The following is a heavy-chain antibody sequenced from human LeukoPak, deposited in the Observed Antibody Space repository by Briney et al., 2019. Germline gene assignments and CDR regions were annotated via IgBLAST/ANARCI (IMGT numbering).Heavy chain of an antibody. J-gene: IGHJ3*02. CDR3: ARGWRSWYYYNSSGSDAFDI. CDR1: GYTFTSYA. Sequence: ASVKVSCKASGYTFTSYAMNWVRQAPGQGLEWMGWINTNTGNPTYAQGFTGRFVFSLDTSVSTAYLQISSLKAEDTAVYYCARGWRSWYYYNSSGSDAFDIWGQGTMVTVSS. D-gene: IGHD3-22*01. CDR2: INTNTGNP. V-gene: IGHV7-4-1*02.